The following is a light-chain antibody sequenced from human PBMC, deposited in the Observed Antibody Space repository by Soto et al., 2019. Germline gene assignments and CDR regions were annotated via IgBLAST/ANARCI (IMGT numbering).Light chain of an antibody. CDR2: GAS. CDR1: QSVSSSY. Sequence: EIVLTQSPGTLSLSPGERATLSCRASQSVSSSYLAWYQHKPGQAPRLLIYGASSRATGIPDRFSGSGSGTDFTLTISRLEPEDLAVYYCQQYGSSLFTFGPGT. V-gene: IGKV3-20*01. CDR3: QQYGSSLFT. J-gene: IGKJ3*01.